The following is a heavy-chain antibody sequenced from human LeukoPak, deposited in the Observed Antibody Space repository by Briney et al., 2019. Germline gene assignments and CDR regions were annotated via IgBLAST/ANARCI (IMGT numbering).Heavy chain of an antibody. D-gene: IGHD3-22*01. CDR2: INHSGST. CDR1: GGSFSGYY. CDR3: ARLGPNTYYYDSSLSQG. J-gene: IGHJ4*02. V-gene: IGHV4-34*01. Sequence: SETLSLTCAVYGGSFSGYYWSWIRQPPGKGLEWIGEINHSGSTNYNPSLKSRVTISVDTSKNQFSLKLSSVTAADTAVYYCARLGPNTYYYDSSLSQGWGQGTLVTVSS.